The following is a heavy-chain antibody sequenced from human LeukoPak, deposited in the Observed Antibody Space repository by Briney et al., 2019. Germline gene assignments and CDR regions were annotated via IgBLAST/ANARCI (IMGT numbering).Heavy chain of an antibody. CDR3: ARDLVGSGYYNWFDP. CDR1: GGSISSYY. CDR2: IYYSGST. V-gene: IGHV4-59*01. D-gene: IGHD5-12*01. Sequence: SETLSLTCTVSGGSISSYYWSWIRQPPGKGLEWIGYIYYSGSTNYNPSLKSRVTISVDTSKNQFSLKLSSVTAADTAVYYCARDLVGSGYYNWFDPWGQGTLVTVSS. J-gene: IGHJ5*02.